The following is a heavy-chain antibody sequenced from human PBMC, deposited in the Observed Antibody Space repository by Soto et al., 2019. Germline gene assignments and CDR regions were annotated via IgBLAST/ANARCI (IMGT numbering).Heavy chain of an antibody. CDR1: GGSIRNNY. D-gene: IGHD3-10*01. CDR2: IYYSGST. Sequence: PSETLSLTCTVSGGSIRNNYWSWIRQPPGKGLEWVGYIYYSGSTNYNPSLKSRVTISVDTSKNQFSLKLNSMTAADTAVYYCARHNYGSGSTYFDYWGQGTLVTVSS. J-gene: IGHJ4*02. CDR3: ARHNYGSGSTYFDY. V-gene: IGHV4-59*08.